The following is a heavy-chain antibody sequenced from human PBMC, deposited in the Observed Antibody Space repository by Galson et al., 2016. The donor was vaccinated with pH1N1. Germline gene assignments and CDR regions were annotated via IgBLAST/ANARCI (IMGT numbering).Heavy chain of an antibody. CDR3: SREVWLRRGDYIDH. CDR1: GDSVSSSSDT. V-gene: IGHV6-1*01. CDR2: IYHRSKRYY. D-gene: IGHD3-3*01. J-gene: IGHJ4*02. Sequence: CAIPGDSVSSSSDTWNWIRQSPRRGLEWLGRIYHRSKRYYEYAPSLQGRLRISPDTSSNQMSLHLNSVTLDDAAVYYCSREVWLRRGDYIDHWGQGSLVTVSS.